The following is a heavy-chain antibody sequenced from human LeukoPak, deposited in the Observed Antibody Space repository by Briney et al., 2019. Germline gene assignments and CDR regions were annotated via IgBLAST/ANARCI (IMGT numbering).Heavy chain of an antibody. CDR1: GFTFSHYW. V-gene: IGHV3-7*01. Sequence: GGSLRLSCAASGFTFSHYWMTWVRQAPGKGLEWVANIKEDGGEKNYVDSVKGRFTISRDNAQNSLYLQVNSLRAEDTAVYYCARDRITEIGDQGTLVTVSS. J-gene: IGHJ4*02. CDR3: ARDRITEI. CDR2: IKEDGGEK.